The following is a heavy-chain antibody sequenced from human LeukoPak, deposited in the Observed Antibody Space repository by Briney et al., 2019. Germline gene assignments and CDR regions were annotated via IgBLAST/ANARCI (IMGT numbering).Heavy chain of an antibody. CDR3: ARDLVY. CDR1: GFTFSNYA. V-gene: IGHV3-33*08. Sequence: GGSLRLSCAASGFTFSNYAMHWVRQAPGRGLEWVAVIWYDGSNKYYADSVKGRFTISRDNSKNTLYLQMNSLRAEDTAVYYCARDLVYWGQGTLVTVSS. CDR2: IWYDGSNK. D-gene: IGHD3-16*01. J-gene: IGHJ4*02.